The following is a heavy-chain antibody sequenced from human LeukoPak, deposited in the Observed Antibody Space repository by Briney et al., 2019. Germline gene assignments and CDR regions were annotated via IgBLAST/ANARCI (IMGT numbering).Heavy chain of an antibody. CDR3: ARGRSKRNSLDY. D-gene: IGHD1-7*01. Sequence: PSETLSLNCAVYGGSFSGYYWSWIRQPPGKGLEWIGEINHSGSTNYNPSLKSRVTISVDTSKNQFSLKLSSVTAADTAVYYCARGRSKRNSLDYWGQGTLVTVSS. J-gene: IGHJ4*02. CDR1: GGSFSGYY. CDR2: INHSGST. V-gene: IGHV4-34*01.